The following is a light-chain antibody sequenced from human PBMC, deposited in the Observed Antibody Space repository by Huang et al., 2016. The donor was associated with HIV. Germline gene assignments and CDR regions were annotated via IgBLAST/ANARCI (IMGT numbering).Light chain of an antibody. CDR1: QSLSSSY. J-gene: IGKJ4*01. CDR2: DAS. V-gene: IGKV3D-20*01. Sequence: IVLTQSPATLSLSPGERATLSYGASQSLSSSYLAWYQQKPGLAPRLLIYDASNRATGIPDRFSGSGSGTDFTLTISRLEPEDFAVYYCQQYGSSPLTFGGGTKVEIK. CDR3: QQYGSSPLT.